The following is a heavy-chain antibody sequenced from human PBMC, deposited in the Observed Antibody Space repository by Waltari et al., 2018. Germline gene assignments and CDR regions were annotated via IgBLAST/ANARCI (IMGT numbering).Heavy chain of an antibody. V-gene: IGHV4-39*01. CDR2: SYHSGET. D-gene: IGHD2-21*01. CDR3: ARLDLAHPKSIDY. J-gene: IGHJ4*02. CDR1: GGSISSSIYY. Sequence: QLQLQESGPGLVKPSETLSLTCTVPGGSISSSIYYWGWIRQPPGKGLEWIGSSYHSGETYNSPSLKSRDTISVDTSKSQFSLWMRSVTAADTGVYYCARLDLAHPKSIDYWGQGTLVTVSS.